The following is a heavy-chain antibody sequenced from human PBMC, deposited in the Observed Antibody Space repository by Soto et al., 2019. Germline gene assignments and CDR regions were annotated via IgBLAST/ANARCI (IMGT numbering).Heavy chain of an antibody. D-gene: IGHD3-22*01. CDR2: IYASGST. Sequence: SQTLSLTCTVSGGAMSSYYWSWIRQPAGKGLEWIGHIYASGSTNYNPSLKSRVTMSVDTSKSQFSLRLNSVTAADTAACYCARDLFYYDSSGHFQLYFDYWGQGTLVTVSP. CDR3: ARDLFYYDSSGHFQLYFDY. J-gene: IGHJ4*02. CDR1: GGAMSSYY. V-gene: IGHV4-4*07.